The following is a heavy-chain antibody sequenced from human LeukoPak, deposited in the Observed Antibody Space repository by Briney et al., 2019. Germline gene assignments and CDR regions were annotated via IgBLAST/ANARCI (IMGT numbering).Heavy chain of an antibody. Sequence: GRSLRLSCAASGFTFSSYAMHWVRQAPGKGLEWVSGISWNSGSIGYVDSVKGRFTISRDNAKNSLYLQMNSLRAEDTALYYCAKDMLGVVTDPKIDYWGQGTLVTVSS. V-gene: IGHV3-9*01. CDR3: AKDMLGVVTDPKIDY. J-gene: IGHJ4*02. CDR1: GFTFSSYA. D-gene: IGHD2-21*02. CDR2: ISWNSGSI.